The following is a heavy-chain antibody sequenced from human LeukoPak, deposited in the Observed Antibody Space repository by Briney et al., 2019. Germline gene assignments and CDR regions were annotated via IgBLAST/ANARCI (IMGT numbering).Heavy chain of an antibody. Sequence: PSETLSLTCTVSGGSISSGGYYWSWIRQHPGKGLEWIGYIYYSGSTYYNPSLKSRVIISVDTSKDQFSLKLISVTPADTAVYYCARDKRGYGADYWGQGTLVTVSS. CDR1: GGSISSGGYY. CDR3: ARDKRGYGADY. V-gene: IGHV4-31*03. D-gene: IGHD5-18*01. CDR2: IYYSGST. J-gene: IGHJ4*02.